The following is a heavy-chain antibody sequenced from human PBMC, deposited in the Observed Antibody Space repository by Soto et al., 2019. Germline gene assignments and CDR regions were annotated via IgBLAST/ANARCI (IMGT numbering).Heavy chain of an antibody. J-gene: IGHJ1*01. Sequence: LRLSCVGSGFTFSSYPMNWVRQAPGKGLEWVSAISGTSDMTYYANSVTGRFTISRDNSKNTLYLQVSSLRVEDTAIYYCAKYRWGATTVTSINWGRGTLVTVSS. CDR3: AKYRWGATTVTSIN. D-gene: IGHD4-4*01. CDR1: GFTFSSYP. V-gene: IGHV3-23*01. CDR2: ISGTSDMT.